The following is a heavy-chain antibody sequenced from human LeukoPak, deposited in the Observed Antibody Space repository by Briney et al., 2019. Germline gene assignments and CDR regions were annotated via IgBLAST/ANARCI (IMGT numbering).Heavy chain of an antibody. CDR3: AKSNGYGLVDI. Sequence: LETLSLTCTVSGGSISSYYWSWIRQPAGKGLEWIGRIYTSGSTYYSPSLKSRVTISLDTSRNQFSLKLNSVTAADTAVYYCAKSNGYGLVDIWGQGTMVTVSS. CDR2: IYTSGST. J-gene: IGHJ3*02. D-gene: IGHD3-10*01. CDR1: GGSISSYY. V-gene: IGHV4-4*07.